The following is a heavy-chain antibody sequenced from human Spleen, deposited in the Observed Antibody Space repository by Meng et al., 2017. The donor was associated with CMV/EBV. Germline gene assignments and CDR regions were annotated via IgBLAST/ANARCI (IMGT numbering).Heavy chain of an antibody. V-gene: IGHV1-8*01. CDR2: MNPNSGNT. CDR3: ARGRPYLAAAGVDY. Sequence: ASVKVSCKASGYTFTSYDINWVRQATGQGLEWMGWMNPNSGNTGYAQKFQGRVTMTRNTSISTAYMELSSLRSEDTAVYFCARGRPYLAAAGVDYWGQGTLVTVSS. CDR1: GYTFTSYD. D-gene: IGHD6-13*01. J-gene: IGHJ4*02.